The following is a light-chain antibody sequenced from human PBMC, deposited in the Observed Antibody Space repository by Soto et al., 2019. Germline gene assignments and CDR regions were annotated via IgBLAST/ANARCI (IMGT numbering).Light chain of an antibody. CDR2: SAS. J-gene: IGKJ4*01. Sequence: DIQLTQSPSFLSASVGDTVTITCRASQALSNYLAWYQQKPGKAPDLLIYSASTLQSGVPSRFSGSGSETDFSLTIRALQPEDFATYYCQQLSRYPLTFGGGTKVEIK. CDR3: QQLSRYPLT. CDR1: QALSNY. V-gene: IGKV1-9*01.